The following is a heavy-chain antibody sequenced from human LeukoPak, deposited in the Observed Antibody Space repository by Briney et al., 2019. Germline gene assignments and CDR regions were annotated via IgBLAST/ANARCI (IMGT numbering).Heavy chain of an antibody. Sequence: GGSLRLSCAASGFTFNNFGMHWVRQAPGKGLEWVAFIGFEGLHKYYADSVKGRFTISKDNSKATLYLQMNSLRPEDTAVNYCAKDLHGGYSSDYWGLGTLVTVSS. D-gene: IGHD4-23*01. V-gene: IGHV3-30*02. CDR2: IGFEGLHK. CDR3: AKDLHGGYSSDY. J-gene: IGHJ4*02. CDR1: GFTFNNFG.